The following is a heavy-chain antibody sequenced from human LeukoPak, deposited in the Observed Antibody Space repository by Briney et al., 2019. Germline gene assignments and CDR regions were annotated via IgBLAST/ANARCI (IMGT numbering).Heavy chain of an antibody. V-gene: IGHV1-2*02. CDR3: ARVQDLGYSYGSFDY. J-gene: IGHJ4*02. D-gene: IGHD5-18*01. CDR1: GYTFTGYY. CDR2: INPNSGGT. Sequence: ASVKVSCKASGYTFTGYYMHWVRQAPGQGLEWMGWINPNSGGTNYAQKFQGRVTMTRDTSISTAYMELNRLRSDDTAVYYCARVQDLGYSYGSFDYWGQGTLVTVSS.